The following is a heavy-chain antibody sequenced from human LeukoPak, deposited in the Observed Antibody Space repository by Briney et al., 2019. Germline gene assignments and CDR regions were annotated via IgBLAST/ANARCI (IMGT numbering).Heavy chain of an antibody. D-gene: IGHD2-8*01. V-gene: IGHV3-7*01. CDR3: AREYA. J-gene: IGHJ4*02. Sequence: GGSLRLSCAASGFLFSSYWMSWVRQAPGKGPEWVASIREDGSEKYYVDSVKGRFTISRDNAKNSLFLQMNSLRADDTAVYYCAREYAWGQGTLVTVSS. CDR2: IREDGSEK. CDR1: GFLFSSYW.